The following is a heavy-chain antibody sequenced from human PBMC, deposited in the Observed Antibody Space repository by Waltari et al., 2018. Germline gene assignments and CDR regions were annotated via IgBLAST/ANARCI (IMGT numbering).Heavy chain of an antibody. J-gene: IGHJ6*03. V-gene: IGHV4-34*01. CDR3: ARDRVAARYYYYMDV. Sequence: QVQLQQWGAGLLKPSETLSLTCAVYGGSFSGYYWSWIRQPPGKGLEWIGEINHSGSTNYNPSLKSRVTISVDTSKNQFSLKLSSVTAADTAVYYCARDRVAARYYYYMDVWGKGTTVTVSS. D-gene: IGHD6-6*01. CDR2: INHSGST. CDR1: GGSFSGYY.